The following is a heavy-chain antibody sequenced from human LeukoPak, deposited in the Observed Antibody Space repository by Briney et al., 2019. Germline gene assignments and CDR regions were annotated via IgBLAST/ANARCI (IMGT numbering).Heavy chain of an antibody. J-gene: IGHJ1*01. CDR3: ATVPYCGDDCYPEYFQH. Sequence: GGSLRLSCAASGFTFSSYWMSWVRQAPGKGLEWVANIKQDGCEKYYVDSVKGRFTISRDNAKNSLYLQMNSLRAEDTAVYYCATVPYCGDDCYPEYFQHWGRGTLATASS. CDR2: IKQDGCEK. V-gene: IGHV3-7*01. CDR1: GFTFSSYW. D-gene: IGHD2-21*02.